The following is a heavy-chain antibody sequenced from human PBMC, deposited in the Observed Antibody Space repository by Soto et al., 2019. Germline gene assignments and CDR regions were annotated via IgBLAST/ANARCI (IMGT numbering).Heavy chain of an antibody. D-gene: IGHD2-15*01. J-gene: IGHJ6*03. Sequence: SETLSLTCAVYGGSFSGYYWSWIRQPPGKGLEWIGEINHSGSTNYNPSLKSRVTISVDTSKNQFSLKLSSVTAADTAVYYCARGRGYCSGGSCNEGYYYYMDVWGKGTTVTVSS. CDR1: GGSFSGYY. CDR3: ARGRGYCSGGSCNEGYYYYMDV. V-gene: IGHV4-34*01. CDR2: INHSGST.